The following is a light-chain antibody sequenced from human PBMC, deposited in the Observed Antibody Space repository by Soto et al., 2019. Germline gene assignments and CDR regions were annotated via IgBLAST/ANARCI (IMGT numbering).Light chain of an antibody. CDR2: EVI. V-gene: IGLV2-14*03. Sequence: SALTQPASVSGSPGQSITISCTGTSSDVGGYNYVSWYQQHPGKAPKLMIYEVINRPSGVSSRFSGSKSGNTASLTISGLQAEDEADYYCTSYTTTNTHVFGTGTKVTVL. J-gene: IGLJ1*01. CDR1: SSDVGGYNY. CDR3: TSYTTTNTHV.